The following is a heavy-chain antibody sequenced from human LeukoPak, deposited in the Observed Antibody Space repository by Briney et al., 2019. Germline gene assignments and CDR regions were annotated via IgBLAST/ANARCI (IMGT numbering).Heavy chain of an antibody. D-gene: IGHD3-3*01. CDR2: LSSSSRFI. V-gene: IGHV3-21*01. Sequence: GGSLRLSCAASGFPFSAYPIHWVRQAPGKGLEWVSSLSSSSRFIYYADSVKGRFTISRDNAKNSLYLQMNSPRADDTATYYCVRGLLEWLRLETYYFDYWGQGTLVTVSS. CDR1: GFPFSAYP. J-gene: IGHJ4*02. CDR3: VRGLLEWLRLETYYFDY.